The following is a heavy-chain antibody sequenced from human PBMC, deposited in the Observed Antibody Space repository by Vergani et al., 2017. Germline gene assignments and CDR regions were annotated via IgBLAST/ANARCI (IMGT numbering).Heavy chain of an antibody. J-gene: IGHJ4*02. CDR3: VGDRNTGWGGVDY. Sequence: EVQLVESGGGLVQPGGSLRLSCAASGFTFSSYEMNWVRQAPGKGLEGVSYISSSGSTIYYADSVKGRFTISRDNAKNSLYLQMNSLGAEDTAVYYCVGDRNTGWGGVDYWGQGTLVTVSS. CDR1: GFTFSSYE. D-gene: IGHD7-27*01. CDR2: ISSSGSTI. V-gene: IGHV3-48*03.